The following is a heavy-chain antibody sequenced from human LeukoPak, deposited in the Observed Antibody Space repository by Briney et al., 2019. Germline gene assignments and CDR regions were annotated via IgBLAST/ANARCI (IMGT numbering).Heavy chain of an antibody. CDR1: GFTFSSYA. V-gene: IGHV3-23*01. D-gene: IGHD1-26*01. Sequence: GGSLRLSCAASGFTFSSYAMSWVRQAPGKGLEWVSAISGSGGSTYYADSVKGRFTISRDNSKHTLYLQMNSLRAEDTAVHYCAKAGGSYYFDYWGQGTLVTVSS. CDR3: AKAGGSYYFDY. CDR2: ISGSGGST. J-gene: IGHJ4*02.